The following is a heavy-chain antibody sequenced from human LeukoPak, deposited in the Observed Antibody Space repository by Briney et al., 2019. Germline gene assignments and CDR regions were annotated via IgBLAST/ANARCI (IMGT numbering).Heavy chain of an antibody. Sequence: SQTLSLTCAVSGGSISSGGYSWSWIRQPPGKCLEWIGYIYHSGSTYYNPSLKSRVTISVDRSKNQFSLKLSSVTAADTAVYYCARAGNYYDSSGYKYGMDVWGQGTTVTVSS. CDR1: GGSISSGGYS. CDR2: IYHSGST. J-gene: IGHJ6*02. D-gene: IGHD3-22*01. V-gene: IGHV4-30-2*01. CDR3: ARAGNYYDSSGYKYGMDV.